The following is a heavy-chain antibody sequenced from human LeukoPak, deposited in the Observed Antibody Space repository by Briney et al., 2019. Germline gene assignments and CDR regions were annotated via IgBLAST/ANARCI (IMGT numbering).Heavy chain of an antibody. Sequence: SETLSLTCTVSGGSISSYYWSWIRQPPGKGLEWIGYIYYSGSTNYNPSLKSRVTISVDTSKNQFSLKLSSVTAADTAVYYCARVQGSWSGSYYYYYGMDVWGQGTTVTVSS. CDR2: IYYSGST. V-gene: IGHV4-59*01. D-gene: IGHD6-13*01. CDR1: GGSISSYY. CDR3: ARVQGSWSGSYYYYYGMDV. J-gene: IGHJ6*02.